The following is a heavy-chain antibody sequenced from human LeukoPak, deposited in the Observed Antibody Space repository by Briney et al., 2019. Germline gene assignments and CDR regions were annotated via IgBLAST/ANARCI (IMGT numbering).Heavy chain of an antibody. CDR2: INPNSGGT. J-gene: IGHJ4*02. CDR1: GYTFTGYY. Sequence: ASVKVSCKASGYTFTGYYMHWVRQAPGQGPEWMGWINPNSGGTNYAQKFQGRVTMTRDTSISTAYMELSRLRSDDTAVYYCARDRYYDFWSGIFDYWGQGTLVTVSS. D-gene: IGHD3-3*01. V-gene: IGHV1-2*02. CDR3: ARDRYYDFWSGIFDY.